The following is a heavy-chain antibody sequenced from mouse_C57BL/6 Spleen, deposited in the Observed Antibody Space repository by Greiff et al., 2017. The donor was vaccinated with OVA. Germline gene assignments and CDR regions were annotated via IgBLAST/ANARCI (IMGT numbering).Heavy chain of an antibody. CDR3: ARHGTGYYFDY. CDR1: GFTFSDYG. Sequence: EVHLVESGGGLVKPGGSLKLSCAASGFTFSDYGMHWVRQAPEKGLEWVAYISSGSSTIYYADTVKGRFTISRDNAKNTRFLQMTSLRSEDTAMYYCARHGTGYYFDYWGQGTTLTVSS. D-gene: IGHD4-1*01. V-gene: IGHV5-17*01. J-gene: IGHJ2*01. CDR2: ISSGSSTI.